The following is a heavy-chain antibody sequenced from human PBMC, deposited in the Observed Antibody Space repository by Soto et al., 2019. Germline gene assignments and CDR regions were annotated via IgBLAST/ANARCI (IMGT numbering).Heavy chain of an antibody. CDR3: ARGTYGSGSYPLDY. CDR1: GFTVSTNY. V-gene: IGHV3-53*01. D-gene: IGHD3-10*01. J-gene: IGHJ4*02. CDR2: IWSGGRT. Sequence: LRLSCAASGFTVSTNYMSWVRQAPGKGLDWVSVIWSGGRTYYGDSVKGRFTISRDNSKNTLYLQMNSLRAEDTAVYYCARGTYGSGSYPLDYWGQGTLVTVSS.